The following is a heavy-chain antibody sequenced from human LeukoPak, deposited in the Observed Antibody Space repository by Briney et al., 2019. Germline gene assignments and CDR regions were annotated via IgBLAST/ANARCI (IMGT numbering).Heavy chain of an antibody. CDR2: INHSGST. J-gene: IGHJ4*02. D-gene: IGHD5-12*01. CDR1: GGSFSGYY. Sequence: SETLSLTCAVYGGSFSGYYWSWIRQPPGKGLEWIGEINHSGSTNYNPSLKSRVTISVDTSKNQFSLKLSSVTAADTAAYYCARGGFSGYDSELDYWGQGTLVIVSS. CDR3: ARGGFSGYDSELDY. V-gene: IGHV4-34*01.